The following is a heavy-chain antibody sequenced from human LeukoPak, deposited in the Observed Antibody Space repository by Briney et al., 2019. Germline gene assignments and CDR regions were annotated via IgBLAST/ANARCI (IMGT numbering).Heavy chain of an antibody. CDR1: GFTFSSYA. Sequence: GGSLRLSCAASGFTFSSYAMSWVRQAPGKGLEWVSVISGSGGSTYYADSVKGRFTISRDNSKNTLYLQMNSLRAEDTAVYYCAKAYFVRAMEIIDYWGQGTLVTVSS. V-gene: IGHV3-23*01. CDR2: ISGSGGST. J-gene: IGHJ4*02. CDR3: AKAYFVRAMEIIDY. D-gene: IGHD5-18*01.